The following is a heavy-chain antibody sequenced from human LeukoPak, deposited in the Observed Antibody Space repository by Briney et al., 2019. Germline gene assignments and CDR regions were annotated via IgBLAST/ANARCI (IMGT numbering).Heavy chain of an antibody. D-gene: IGHD3-22*01. Sequence: SETLSLTCAVYGGSFSGYYWSWIRQPPGKGLEWIGEINHSGSTNYNPSLKSRVTISVDTSKNQFSLKLSSVTAADTAVYYCARGRKNPYYDSCGYRRPWFDPWGQGTLVTVSS. CDR1: GGSFSGYY. V-gene: IGHV4-34*01. J-gene: IGHJ5*02. CDR3: ARGRKNPYYDSCGYRRPWFDP. CDR2: INHSGST.